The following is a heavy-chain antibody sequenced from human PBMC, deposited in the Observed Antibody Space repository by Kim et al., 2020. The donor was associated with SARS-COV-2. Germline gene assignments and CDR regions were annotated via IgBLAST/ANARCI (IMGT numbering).Heavy chain of an antibody. V-gene: IGHV3-33*01. CDR2: IWYGGSKK. CDR3: TRDLQVPADFYDVMDV. J-gene: IGHJ6*02. CDR1: GFTFSSYG. D-gene: IGHD2-2*01. Sequence: GGSLRLSCAASGFTFSSYGMHWVRQAPGKGLEWVAGIWYGGSKKDYADSVKGRFTISRDNPNSTLFLQMNSLRAEDTAVYYCTRDLQVPADFYDVMDVWGQGTKVTVSS.